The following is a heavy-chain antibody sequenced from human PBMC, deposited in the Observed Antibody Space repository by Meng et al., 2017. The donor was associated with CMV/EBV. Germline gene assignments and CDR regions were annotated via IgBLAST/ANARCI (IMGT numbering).Heavy chain of an antibody. J-gene: IGHJ6*02. Sequence: LTCAASGFTFSDYYMSWIRQAPGKGLEWVSYISSSGSTIYYADSVKGRFTISRDNAKNSLYLQMNSLRAEDTAVYYCARALCGGDCYSYYYYYGMDVWGQGTTVTVSS. CDR1: GFTFSDYY. CDR2: ISSSGSTI. V-gene: IGHV3-11*04. CDR3: ARALCGGDCYSYYYYYGMDV. D-gene: IGHD2-21*01.